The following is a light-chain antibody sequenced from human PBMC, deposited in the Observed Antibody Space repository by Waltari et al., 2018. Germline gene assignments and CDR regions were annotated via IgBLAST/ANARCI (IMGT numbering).Light chain of an antibody. J-gene: IGKJ1*01. Sequence: EIVMTQSPDALSVSPGESATLFCRASESVGSALAWYQQRPGQPPRLLIYGASTRATGIPARFSGSGSGTEFTLTISSLQSEDFAVYYCQQYNYWRTFGQGTKVEIK. CDR3: QQYNYWRT. CDR2: GAS. V-gene: IGKV3-15*01. CDR1: ESVGSA.